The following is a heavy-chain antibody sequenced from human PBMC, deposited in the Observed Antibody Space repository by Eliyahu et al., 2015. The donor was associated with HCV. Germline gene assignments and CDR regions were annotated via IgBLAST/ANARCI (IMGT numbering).Heavy chain of an antibody. CDR2: ISSHSSTI. CDR1: GFTFNTYS. D-gene: IGHD3-22*01. CDR3: ARDRDYDSSGYYLSWGLDAFDI. J-gene: IGHJ3*02. Sequence: EVQLVESGGGLVQPGGSLRLSCAASGFTFNTYSMNWVRQAPGKGLEWVSYISSHSSTIYYADSVKGRFTISRDNAKNSLFLQLNSLRAEDTAVYYCARDRDYDSSGYYLSWGLDAFDIWGQGTMVTVSS. V-gene: IGHV3-48*01.